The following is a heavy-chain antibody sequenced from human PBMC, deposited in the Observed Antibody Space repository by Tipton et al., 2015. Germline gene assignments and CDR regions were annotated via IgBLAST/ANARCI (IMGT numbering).Heavy chain of an antibody. V-gene: IGHV3-9*01. J-gene: IGHJ6*02. CDR3: AKSVVDGTFFYYYGMDV. CDR2: ISWNSGSI. CDR1: GFSFATFG. Sequence: RSLRLSCAASGFSFATFGMHWVRQTPGKGLEWVSGISWNSGSIGYADSVKGRFTISRDNAKNSLYLQMNSLRAEDTALYFCAKSVVDGTFFYYYGMDVWGQGTTVTVSS. D-gene: IGHD2-15*01.